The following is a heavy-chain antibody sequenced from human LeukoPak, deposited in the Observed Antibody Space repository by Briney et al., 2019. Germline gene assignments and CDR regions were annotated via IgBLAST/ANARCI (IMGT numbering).Heavy chain of an antibody. D-gene: IGHD3-9*01. J-gene: IGHJ6*02. CDR2: ISGSGGST. Sequence: QSGGSLRLSCAASGFTFSSYAMSWVRQAPGKGLEWVSAISGSGGSTYYADSVKGRFTISRDNSKNTLYLQMNSLRVEDTAVYYCAKDGSLGYFDWLLRDYYYYYGMDVWGQGTTVTVSS. V-gene: IGHV3-23*01. CDR1: GFTFSSYA. CDR3: AKDGSLGYFDWLLRDYYYYYGMDV.